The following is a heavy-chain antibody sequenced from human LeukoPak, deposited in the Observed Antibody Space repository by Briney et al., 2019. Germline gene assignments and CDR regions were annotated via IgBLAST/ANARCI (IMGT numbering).Heavy chain of an antibody. CDR3: ARARSPMAATPFDY. D-gene: IGHD1-26*01. CDR1: GYTFSNSG. Sequence: ASVKVSCKASGYTFSNSGISWVRQAPGQGLEWLGWISGYNVNTNYAQKFLGRVAMTTDTSTSTAYMELRSLRSDDTAVYYCARARSPMAATPFDYWGQGTLVTVSS. CDR2: ISGYNVNT. J-gene: IGHJ4*02. V-gene: IGHV1-18*01.